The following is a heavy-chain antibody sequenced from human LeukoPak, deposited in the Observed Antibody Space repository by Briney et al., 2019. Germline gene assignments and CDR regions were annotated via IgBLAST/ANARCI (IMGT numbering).Heavy chain of an antibody. J-gene: IGHJ6*02. D-gene: IGHD2-2*01. CDR1: GGSVSSGSYY. V-gene: IGHV4-61*01. CDR2: IYYSGST. CDR3: ARDHQYCSSTSCLYGMDV. Sequence: PSETLSLTCTVSGGSVSSGSYYWSWIRQPPGKGLEWIGYIYYSGSTNYNPSLKSRLTISVDTSKNQFSLKLSSVTAADTAVYYCARDHQYCSSTSCLYGMDVWGQGTTVTVSS.